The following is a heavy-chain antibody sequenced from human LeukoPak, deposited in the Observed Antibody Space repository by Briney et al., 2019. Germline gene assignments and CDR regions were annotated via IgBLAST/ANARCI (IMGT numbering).Heavy chain of an antibody. V-gene: IGHV1-3*01. J-gene: IGHJ4*02. Sequence: ASVKVSCKASGYTFTSYAMHWVRQAPGQRLEWMGWINAGNGNTKYSQKFQGRVTITRDTSASTAYMELSSLRSEDTAVYCCARVMIAVAGTFDYWGQGTLVTVSS. CDR2: INAGNGNT. CDR3: ARVMIAVAGTFDY. CDR1: GYTFTSYA. D-gene: IGHD6-19*01.